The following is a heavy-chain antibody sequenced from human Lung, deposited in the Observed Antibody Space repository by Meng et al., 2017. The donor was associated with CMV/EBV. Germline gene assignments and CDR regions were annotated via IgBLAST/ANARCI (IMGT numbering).Heavy chain of an antibody. CDR3: GRDASRGIDF. CDR1: GDSITNHH. J-gene: IGHJ6*04. Sequence: GSLRLSCSVSGDSITNHHWAWIRQPPGKGLEWVGYIWHSGGATYNPSLKGRVTISLDKSRTQFSLKVNSVTSADTAVYYCGRDASRGIDFLGDGSTVTVSS. D-gene: IGHD6-6*01. V-gene: IGHV4-59*11. CDR2: IWHSGGA.